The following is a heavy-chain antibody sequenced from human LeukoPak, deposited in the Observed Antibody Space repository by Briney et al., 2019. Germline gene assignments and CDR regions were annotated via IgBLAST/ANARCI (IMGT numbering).Heavy chain of an antibody. V-gene: IGHV3-23*01. CDR3: ARILSGFGSDY. D-gene: IGHD2/OR15-2a*01. CDR2: INAYGGNT. J-gene: IGHJ4*02. Sequence: GGSLRLSCAASGFTFNTYAMTCVRQAPGMGLEWFSSINAYGGNTYYVDSVKGRFTISRDNSKNTLYLQMHSLRVEDTAVYYCARILSGFGSDYWGQGTLVTVSS. CDR1: GFTFNTYA.